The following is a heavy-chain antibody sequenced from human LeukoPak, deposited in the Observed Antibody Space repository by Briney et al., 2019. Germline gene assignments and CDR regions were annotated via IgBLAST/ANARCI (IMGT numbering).Heavy chain of an antibody. CDR2: INTDGSST. CDR1: GFTFSSYW. V-gene: IGHV3-74*01. D-gene: IGHD3-3*01. Sequence: PGGSLRLSCAASGFTFSSYWMHWVRQAPGKGLVWVSRINTDGSSTSYADSVKGRFTISRDNAKNTLYLQMNSLRAEDTAVYYCARDSSITIFGVVTYYYYYMDVWGKGTTVTVSS. CDR3: ARDSSITIFGVVTYYYYYMDV. J-gene: IGHJ6*03.